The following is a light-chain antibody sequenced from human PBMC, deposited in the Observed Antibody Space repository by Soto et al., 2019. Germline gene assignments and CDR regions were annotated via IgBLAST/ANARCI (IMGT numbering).Light chain of an antibody. J-gene: IGKJ3*01. V-gene: IGKV4-1*01. CDR1: QSVLYSPNNKTY. Sequence: DIVMTQSPDSLAVSLGERATINCKSSQSVLYSPNNKTYLAWYQQKPGQPPKLLIYLASIRESGVPDRFSGSLSGTDCTLTTSSLQADDVAVYYCQQYYSALLTFGPGTKVDIK. CDR2: LAS. CDR3: QQYYSALLT.